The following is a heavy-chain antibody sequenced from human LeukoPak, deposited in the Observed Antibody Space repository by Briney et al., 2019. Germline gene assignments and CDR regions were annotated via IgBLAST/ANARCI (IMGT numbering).Heavy chain of an antibody. CDR3: ARDSGTTGEVKFDP. V-gene: IGHV4-4*07. Sequence: PSETLSLTCTVSGGSIRSYWSWIRPPAGKGLEWIGGIYGSGSTDYNPSLKSRVTMSIDTSKNQFSLNLISVTAADTAVYYCARDSGTTGEVKFDPWGQGTLVTVSS. D-gene: IGHD3-10*01. CDR2: IYGSGST. CDR1: GGSIRSY. J-gene: IGHJ5*02.